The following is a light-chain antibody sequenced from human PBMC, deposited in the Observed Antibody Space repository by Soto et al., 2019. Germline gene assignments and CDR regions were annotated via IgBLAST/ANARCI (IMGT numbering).Light chain of an antibody. CDR2: DAS. J-gene: IGKJ3*01. V-gene: IGKV1-33*01. CDR3: QQYDNLPPFT. CDR1: QDISNY. Sequence: DIQMTQSPSSLSASVGDRVTITCQASQDISNYVNWYQQKPGKAPKLLIYDASNLETGVPSRFSGSGSGTDFTFTISSRQPEDIATYYCQQYDNLPPFTFGPGTKVDIK.